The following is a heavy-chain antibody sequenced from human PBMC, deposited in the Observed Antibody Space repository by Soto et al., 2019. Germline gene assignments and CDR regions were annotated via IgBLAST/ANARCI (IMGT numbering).Heavy chain of an antibody. CDR2: IYYSGST. CDR3: ARAKIYGDYMNWFDP. CDR1: GGSISSGGYY. J-gene: IGHJ5*02. D-gene: IGHD4-17*01. V-gene: IGHV4-31*03. Sequence: QVQLQESGPGLVKPSQTLSLTCTVSGGSISSGGYYWSWIRQHPGKGLEWIGYIYYSGSTYYNPSINIRVTISVDTTKNQFSLKLGSVTAAATAVYYCARAKIYGDYMNWFDPWGQGTLVTVSS.